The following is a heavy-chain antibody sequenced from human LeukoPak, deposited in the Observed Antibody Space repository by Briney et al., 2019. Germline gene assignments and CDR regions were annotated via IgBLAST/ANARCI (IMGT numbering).Heavy chain of an antibody. CDR1: GGPISSSSYY. D-gene: IGHD5-12*01. J-gene: IGHJ6*03. Sequence: PSETLSLTCTVSGGPISSSSYYWGWIRQPPGKGLEWIGSIYYSGSTYYNPSLKGRVTISVDTSKNQFSLKLSSVTAADTAVYYCARRGYSGYEYYYYYYYMDVWGKGTTVTVSS. V-gene: IGHV4-39*07. CDR2: IYYSGST. CDR3: ARRGYSGYEYYYYYYYMDV.